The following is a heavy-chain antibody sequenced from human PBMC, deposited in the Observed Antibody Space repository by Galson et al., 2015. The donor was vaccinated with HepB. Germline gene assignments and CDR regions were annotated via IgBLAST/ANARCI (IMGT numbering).Heavy chain of an antibody. V-gene: IGHV3-30-3*01. J-gene: IGHJ3*02. Sequence: SLRLSCAASGFTFSSYAMHWVRQAPGKGLEWVAVISYDGSNKYYADSVKGRFTISRDNSKNTLYLQMNSLRAEDTAVYYCARRHYGGGPNDAFDIWGQGTMVTVSS. CDR3: ARRHYGGGPNDAFDI. CDR1: GFTFSSYA. D-gene: IGHD4-23*01. CDR2: ISYDGSNK.